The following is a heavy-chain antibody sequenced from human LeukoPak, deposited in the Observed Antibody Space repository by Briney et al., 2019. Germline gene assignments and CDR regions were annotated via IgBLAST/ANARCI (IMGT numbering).Heavy chain of an antibody. CDR2: IYHSGST. CDR3: ARERVVTFHFDY. J-gene: IGHJ4*02. CDR1: GGSISSSSYY. Sequence: SETLSLTCTVSGGSISSSSYYWSWIRQPPGKGLEWIGYIYHSGSTYYNPSLKSRVTISVDRSKNRFSLKLSSVTAADTAVYYCARERVVTFHFDYWGQGTLVTVSS. D-gene: IGHD3-3*01. V-gene: IGHV4-30-2*01.